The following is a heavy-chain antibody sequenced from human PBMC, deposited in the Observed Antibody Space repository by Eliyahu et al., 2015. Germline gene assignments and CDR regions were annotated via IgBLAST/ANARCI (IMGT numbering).Heavy chain of an antibody. CDR3: ARRPYRSGWQTFDY. CDR2: IYYSGST. V-gene: IGHV4-39*02. CDR1: GGSISXSDFY. J-gene: IGHJ4*02. D-gene: IGHD6-19*01. Sequence: QLQLQESGPGLVKPSETLSLTCTVSGGSISXSDFYWGWIRQPPGKGLEWIGTIYYSGSTYYNPSLKSRVTISVDTSKNHFSLKVSSVTAADTAVYYCARRPYRSGWQTFDYWGQGTLVTVSS.